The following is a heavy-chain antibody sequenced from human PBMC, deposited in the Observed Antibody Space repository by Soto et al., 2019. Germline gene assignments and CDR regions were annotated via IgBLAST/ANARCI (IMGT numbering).Heavy chain of an antibody. CDR2: IIPIFGTA. D-gene: IGHD4-17*01. CDR1: GGTFSSYA. CDR3: AIGGDYFLSRSCFDP. V-gene: IGHV1-69*12. Sequence: QVQLVQSGAEVKKPGSSVKVSCKASGGTFSSYAISWVRQAPGQGLEWMGGIIPIFGTANYAQKFQGSVTTTADESTSTAYLDLSSLRSEDTSVYYCAIGGDYFLSRSCFDPWGQGTLVTVSS. J-gene: IGHJ5*02.